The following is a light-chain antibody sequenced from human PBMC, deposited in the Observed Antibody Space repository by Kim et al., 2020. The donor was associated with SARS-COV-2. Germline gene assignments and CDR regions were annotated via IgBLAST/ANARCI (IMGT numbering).Light chain of an antibody. J-gene: IGLJ2*01. V-gene: IGLV3-1*01. CDR2: QDS. Sequence: SYELTQPPSVSVSPGQTASITCSGNELGYKYTSWYQQKPGQSPVLVMYQDSKRPSGIPERFSGSNSGNTATLTISGTQAMDEADYYCQAWDSSTAVVFGGGTADRP. CDR3: QAWDSSTAVV. CDR1: ELGYKY.